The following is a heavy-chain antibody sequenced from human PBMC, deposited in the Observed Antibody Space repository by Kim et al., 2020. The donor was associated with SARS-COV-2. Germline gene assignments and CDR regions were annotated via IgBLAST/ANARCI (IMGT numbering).Heavy chain of an antibody. CDR1: GFAFSKYW. CDR3: IRDNIQPGDL. V-gene: IGHV3-74*03. Sequence: GGSLRLSCAVSGFAFSKYWMHWVRQAPGQGLVWVSQIDSDGRGSSYADAVQGRFTTSRDNAKSTLYLQMNSLRAEDTATYYCIRDNIQPGDLWGQGTMVT. J-gene: IGHJ3*01. CDR2: IDSDGRGS.